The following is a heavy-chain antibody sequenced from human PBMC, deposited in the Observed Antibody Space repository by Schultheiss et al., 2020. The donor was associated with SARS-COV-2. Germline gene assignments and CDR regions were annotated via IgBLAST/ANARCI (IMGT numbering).Heavy chain of an antibody. CDR2: ISTYHGNT. CDR3: AKILEGDAFDI. CDR1: GYTFRSYG. V-gene: IGHV1-18*01. D-gene: IGHD3-3*01. Sequence: ASVKVSCKASGYTFRSYGISWVRQAPGQGLEWMGRISTYHGNTNYAQKLQGRVTMTTDTSTSTAYMELRSLRSDDTAVYYCAKILEGDAFDIWGQGTMVTVSS. J-gene: IGHJ3*02.